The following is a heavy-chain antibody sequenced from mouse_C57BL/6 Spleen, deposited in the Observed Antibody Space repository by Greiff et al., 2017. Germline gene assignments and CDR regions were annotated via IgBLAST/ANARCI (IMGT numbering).Heavy chain of an antibody. Sequence: QVQLQQSGAELVKPGASVKISCKASGYEFSHYWMNWVKQRPGKGLEWIGQISPGDGDTTYNGKCKGKATLTADKSSSTAYMQLSSLNSEDSSVYFCARPRQLRNYYSMDYWGQGTSVTVSS. V-gene: IGHV1-80*01. CDR3: ARPRQLRNYYSMDY. D-gene: IGHD3-2*02. CDR2: ISPGDGDT. CDR1: GYEFSHYW. J-gene: IGHJ4*01.